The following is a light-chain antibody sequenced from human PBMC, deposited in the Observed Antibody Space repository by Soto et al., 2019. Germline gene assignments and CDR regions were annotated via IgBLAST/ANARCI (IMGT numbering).Light chain of an antibody. V-gene: IGLV2-14*01. CDR1: SSDVGGYNY. Sequence: QSALTQPASVSGSPGQSITISCTATSSDVGGYNYVSWYQQHPGTAPKLMIYDVSNRPSGVSNRFSGSKSGNTASLTISGLQAEDEADYYCSSYTSSSTLVVFGGGTKLTVL. J-gene: IGLJ2*01. CDR3: SSYTSSSTLVV. CDR2: DVS.